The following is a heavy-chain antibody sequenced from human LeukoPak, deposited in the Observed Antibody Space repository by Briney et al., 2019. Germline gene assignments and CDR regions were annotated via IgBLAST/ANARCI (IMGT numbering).Heavy chain of an antibody. D-gene: IGHD3-22*01. CDR3: ARDWGTMMIVADAFDI. J-gene: IGHJ3*02. Sequence: GASVKVSCKASGGTFSSYAISWVRQAPGQGLEWMGGIIPIFGTANYAQKFQGRVTITTDESTSTAYMELSSLRSEDTAVYYCARDWGTMMIVADAFDIWGQGTMVTVSS. V-gene: IGHV1-69*05. CDR1: GGTFSSYA. CDR2: IIPIFGTA.